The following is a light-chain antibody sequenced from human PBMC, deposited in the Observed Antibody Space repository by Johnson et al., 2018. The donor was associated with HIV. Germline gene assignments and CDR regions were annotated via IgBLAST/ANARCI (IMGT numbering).Light chain of an antibody. Sequence: QSVLTQPPSVSAAPGQKVTISCSGSSSNIGRNYVSWYQQLPGTAPKLLIYESNKRPSGIPDRFSGSKSGTSATLGITGLQTGDEADYYCGTWDTRLSVLYVFGSGTKVTVL. J-gene: IGLJ1*01. CDR2: ESN. CDR3: GTWDTRLSVLYV. CDR1: SSNIGRNY. V-gene: IGLV1-51*02.